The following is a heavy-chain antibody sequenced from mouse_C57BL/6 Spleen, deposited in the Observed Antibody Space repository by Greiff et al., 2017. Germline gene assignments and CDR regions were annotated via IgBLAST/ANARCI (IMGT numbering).Heavy chain of an antibody. CDR3: ARLGTTVVAYYFDY. J-gene: IGHJ2*01. D-gene: IGHD1-1*01. Sequence: QVQLKESGPELVKPGASVKISCKASGYAFSSSWMNWVKQRPGKGLEWIGRIYPGAGDTNYNGKFKGKATLTADKSSSTAYMQLSSLTSEDSAVYFCARLGTTVVAYYFDYWGQGTTLTVSS. CDR1: GYAFSSSW. CDR2: IYPGAGDT. V-gene: IGHV1-82*01.